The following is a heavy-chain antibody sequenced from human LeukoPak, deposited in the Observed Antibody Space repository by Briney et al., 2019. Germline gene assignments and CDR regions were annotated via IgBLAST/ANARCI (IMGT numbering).Heavy chain of an antibody. CDR2: ISSSSSYI. D-gene: IGHD3-22*01. J-gene: IGHJ4*02. CDR1: GFTVSSNY. CDR3: ASYDSSGYPFDY. Sequence: GGSLRLSCAASGFTVSSNYMSWVRQAPGKGLEWVSSISSSSSYIYYADSVKGRFTISRDNAKNSLYLQMNSLRAEDTAVYYCASYDSSGYPFDYWGQGTLVTVSS. V-gene: IGHV3-21*01.